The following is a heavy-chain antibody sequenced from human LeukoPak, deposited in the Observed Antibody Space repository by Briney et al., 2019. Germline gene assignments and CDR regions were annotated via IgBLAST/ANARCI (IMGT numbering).Heavy chain of an antibody. CDR1: GGSISSYY. CDR3: AREYYYDSSGCYDY. D-gene: IGHD3-22*01. V-gene: IGHV4-4*07. Sequence: PSETLSLTCTVSGGSISSYYWSWMRQPAGKGLEWIGRIYTSGSTNYNPSLKSRVTMSVDTSKNQFSLKLSSVTAADTAVYYCAREYYYDSSGCYDYWGQGTLVTVSS. CDR2: IYTSGST. J-gene: IGHJ4*02.